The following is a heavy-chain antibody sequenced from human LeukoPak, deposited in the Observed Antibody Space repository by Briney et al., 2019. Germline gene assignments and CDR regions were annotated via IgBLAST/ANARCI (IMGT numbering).Heavy chain of an antibody. D-gene: IGHD1-26*01. Sequence: GGSLRLSCAASGFTFSNYGMHWVRQAPGKGLEWVAFIRYDGSNKYFADSLKGRFTISRDNSKNTLYLQMNSLRPEDTAVYYCAKVPGRGGSYYSYYYYYMDVWGKGTTVTVSS. J-gene: IGHJ6*03. V-gene: IGHV3-30*02. CDR1: GFTFSNYG. CDR3: AKVPGRGGSYYSYYYYYMDV. CDR2: IRYDGSNK.